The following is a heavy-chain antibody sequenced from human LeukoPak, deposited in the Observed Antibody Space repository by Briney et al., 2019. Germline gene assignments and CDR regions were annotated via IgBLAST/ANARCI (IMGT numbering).Heavy chain of an antibody. CDR1: GYSFTTYW. CDR3: ARTGDGKYYFDY. Sequence: GESPKISCKGSGYSFTTYWIGWVRQMPGIGLEWMGFIYGGGTDTRYSPSFQGQVTISVDKSINTAYLQWNSLKASDTAIYYCARTGDGKYYFDYWGQGTLVTVSS. D-gene: IGHD5-24*01. J-gene: IGHJ4*02. CDR2: IYGGGTDT. V-gene: IGHV5-51*01.